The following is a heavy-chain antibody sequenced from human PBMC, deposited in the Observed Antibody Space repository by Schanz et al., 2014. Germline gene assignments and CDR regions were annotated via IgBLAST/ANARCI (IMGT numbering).Heavy chain of an antibody. D-gene: IGHD6-13*01. J-gene: IGHJ4*02. CDR2: IYYSGST. CDR3: ARAAGPVDY. CDR1: GVSISSGGYT. V-gene: IGHV4-30-4*07. Sequence: QVQLQESGPGLVKPSETLSLTCTVSGVSISSGGYTWSWIRQPPGKGLEWIGYIYYSGSTYYNPSQKSLVTITVDPAKTQFPLMLGPVTAADTAVYYCARAAGPVDYWGQGTLVTVSS.